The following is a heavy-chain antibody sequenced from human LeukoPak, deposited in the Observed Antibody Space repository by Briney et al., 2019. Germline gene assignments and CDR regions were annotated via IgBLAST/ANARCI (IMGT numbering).Heavy chain of an antibody. J-gene: IGHJ4*02. CDR1: GGTFSSYA. Sequence: SVKVSCKASGGTFSSYAISWVRQAPGQGLEWMGGIIPIFGTANYAQKFQGRVTITADESTSTAYMELSSLRSEDTAVYYCARDEVAVAGVLDYWGQGTLVTVSS. CDR3: ARDEVAVAGVLDY. CDR2: IIPIFGTA. D-gene: IGHD6-19*01. V-gene: IGHV1-69*13.